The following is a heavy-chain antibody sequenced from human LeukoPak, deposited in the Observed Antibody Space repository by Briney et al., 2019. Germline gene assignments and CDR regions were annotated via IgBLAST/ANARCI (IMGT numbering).Heavy chain of an antibody. CDR3: AIREVGATTYWFDP. CDR1: GYTFTHYD. CDR2: MNPNSANT. D-gene: IGHD1-26*01. V-gene: IGHV1-8*01. J-gene: IGHJ5*02. Sequence: GASVKVSCKASGYTFTHYDINWVRQATGQGLEWMGWMNPNSANTGYAQKFQGRVTMTRNTSISTAYMELSSLRSEDTAVYYCAIREVGATTYWFDPWGQGTLVTVSS.